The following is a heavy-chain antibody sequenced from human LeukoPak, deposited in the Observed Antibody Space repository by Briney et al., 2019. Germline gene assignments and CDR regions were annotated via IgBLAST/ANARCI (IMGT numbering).Heavy chain of an antibody. CDR3: ARDHNYAFDN. D-gene: IGHD1-1*01. CDR1: GFPFIDYS. CDR2: IGIESGNT. J-gene: IGHJ4*02. Sequence: QTGGSLRLSCTASGFPFIDYSMNWVRQAPGKGLEWISYIGIESGNTNYADSVKGRFTISADNAKKSLYLQMNSLRVEDTAVYCCARDHNYAFDNWGQGTLVSVSS. V-gene: IGHV3-48*04.